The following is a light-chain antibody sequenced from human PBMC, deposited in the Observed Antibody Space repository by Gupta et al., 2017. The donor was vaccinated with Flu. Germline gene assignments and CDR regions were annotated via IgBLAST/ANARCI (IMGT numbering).Light chain of an antibody. CDR2: EVR. J-gene: IGLJ3*02. CDR3: SSYTNNSTWV. Sequence: QSALSQPASVSGSPRQSIPISCTGTSSDVGGDNYVSWYQQHPGKAPKLIISEVRNRPSGVSNRFSGSKSANTASLTISGLQTEGEADYYCSSYTNNSTWVFGGGTKLTVL. CDR1: SSDVGGDNY. V-gene: IGLV2-14*01.